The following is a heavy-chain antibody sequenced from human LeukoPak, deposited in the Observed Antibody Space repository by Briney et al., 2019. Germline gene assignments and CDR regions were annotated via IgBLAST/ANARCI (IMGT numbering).Heavy chain of an antibody. D-gene: IGHD2-15*01. Sequence: GGSLRLSCAASGFTFSSYNMNWVRQAPGKGLEWVSSITSGSSYIYYADSVKGRFTISRDNAKNSLYLQMNSLRAEDTAVYYCAKDLEGYCSGGSCYSGYWGQGTLVTVSS. CDR2: ITSGSSYI. J-gene: IGHJ4*02. CDR3: AKDLEGYCSGGSCYSGY. CDR1: GFTFSSYN. V-gene: IGHV3-21*01.